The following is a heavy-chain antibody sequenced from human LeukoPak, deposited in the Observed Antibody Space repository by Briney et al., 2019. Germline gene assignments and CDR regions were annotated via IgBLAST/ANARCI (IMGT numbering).Heavy chain of an antibody. V-gene: IGHV4-39*01. CDR1: GGSISSSSYY. Sequence: SETLSLTCTVSGGSISSSSYYWGWIRQPPGKGLEWIGSIYYSGSTYYNPSLKSRVTISVDTSKNQFSLKPSSVTAADTAVYYCARILGRLFDYWGQGTLVTVSS. J-gene: IGHJ4*02. CDR3: ARILGRLFDY. CDR2: IYYSGST. D-gene: IGHD7-27*01.